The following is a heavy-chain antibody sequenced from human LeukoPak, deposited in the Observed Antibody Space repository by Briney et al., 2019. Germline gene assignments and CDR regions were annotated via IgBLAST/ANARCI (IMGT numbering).Heavy chain of an antibody. CDR2: ISSSGSTI. Sequence: GGSLRLSCAASGFTFSSYEMNWVRQAPGKGLEWVSYISSSGSTIYYADSVKGRFTISRANAQNSMYLQMSSLRAEDTAVYYCARARTNYYYDSSGYYRDAFDIWGQGTMVTASS. V-gene: IGHV3-48*03. J-gene: IGHJ3*02. D-gene: IGHD3-22*01. CDR3: ARARTNYYYDSSGYYRDAFDI. CDR1: GFTFSSYE.